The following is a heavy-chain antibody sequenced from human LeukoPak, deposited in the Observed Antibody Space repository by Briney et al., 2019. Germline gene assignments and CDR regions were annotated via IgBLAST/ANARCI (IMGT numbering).Heavy chain of an antibody. CDR3: ARRAINSVMFDY. D-gene: IGHD3-16*01. V-gene: IGHV4-59*08. J-gene: IGHJ4*02. CDR1: GDSISTYY. CDR2: IHYSGST. Sequence: PSETRSLTCTVSGDSISTYYWSWIRQPPGKGLEWIGYIHYSGSTNYNPSLRSRVTISVDTSKNQFSLKLSSATAADTAVYFCARRAINSVMFDYWGQGTLVTVSS.